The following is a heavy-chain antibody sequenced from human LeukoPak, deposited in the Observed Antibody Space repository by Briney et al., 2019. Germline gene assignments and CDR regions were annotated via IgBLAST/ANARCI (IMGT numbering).Heavy chain of an antibody. J-gene: IGHJ4*02. D-gene: IGHD3-10*01. CDR3: ARDGVGGDSYFDY. CDR1: GYTFTKYG. CDR2: ISAYNGNT. V-gene: IGHV1-18*01. Sequence: ASVTVSFKGSGYTFTKYGISWVGQAPGQGGEGMGWISAYNGNTNYAQKLQGRVTITTDTSTSTAYMELRSLRSDDTAVYYCARDGVGGDSYFDYWGQGTLVTVSS.